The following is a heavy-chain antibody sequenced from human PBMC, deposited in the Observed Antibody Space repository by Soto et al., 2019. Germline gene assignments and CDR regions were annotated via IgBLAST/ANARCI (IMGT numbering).Heavy chain of an antibody. D-gene: IGHD2-15*01. CDR3: AKVVVAATRHTDFDS. V-gene: IGHV4-39*02. Sequence: SETLSLTCTVSGGSINSNNYYWAWIRQPPGKGLAWIASIYFDGSTYYNTSLKSRVTISRDTSKNQFSLRLTSMAAADTAVYYCAKVVVAATRHTDFDSWCQGTLVTVSS. J-gene: IGHJ4*02. CDR2: IYFDGST. CDR1: GGSINSNNYY.